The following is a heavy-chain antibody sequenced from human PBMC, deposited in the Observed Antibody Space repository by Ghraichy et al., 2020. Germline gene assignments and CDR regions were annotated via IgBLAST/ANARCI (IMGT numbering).Heavy chain of an antibody. V-gene: IGHV1-18*01. J-gene: IGHJ5*02. Sequence: ASVKVSCKASGYTFTSYGFTWVRQAPGQGLEWMGWISAYNGNTKYAQKLQGRVTMTTDTSTSTAYMELRSLRSDDTAVYYCARDYSSGEQNWFGPWGQGTLVTVSP. CDR2: ISAYNGNT. CDR1: GYTFTSYG. D-gene: IGHD3-22*01. CDR3: ARDYSSGEQNWFGP.